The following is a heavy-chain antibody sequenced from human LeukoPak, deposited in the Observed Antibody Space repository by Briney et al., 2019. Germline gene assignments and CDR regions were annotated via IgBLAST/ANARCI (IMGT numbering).Heavy chain of an antibody. J-gene: IGHJ5*02. Sequence: SVKFSCKASGGTFSSYAISWVRQAPGQGLEWRGGVIPIFGTANYAQKLQGRATTTADETTSTAYTELSSARSEDTAVYYCARAVLDSSGLTTFYNWFDPWGQGTLVTVSS. CDR1: GGTFSSYA. CDR3: ARAVLDSSGLTTFYNWFDP. CDR2: VIPIFGTA. V-gene: IGHV1-69*13. D-gene: IGHD6-19*01.